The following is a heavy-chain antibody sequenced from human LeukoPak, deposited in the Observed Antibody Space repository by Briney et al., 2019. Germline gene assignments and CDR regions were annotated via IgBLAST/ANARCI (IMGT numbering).Heavy chain of an antibody. CDR1: GFTFSNAW. CDR2: IRSNSDGGTI. V-gene: IGHV3-15*01. Sequence: GGSLRLSCAASGFTFSNAWMSWVRQAPGKGLEWVGRIRSNSDGGTIDYAAPVKGRFALSRDDSKNTLYLQMNSLQTEGTAVYYCATDFYDTTWGQGTLVTVSS. J-gene: IGHJ5*02. CDR3: ATDFYDTT. D-gene: IGHD3-22*01.